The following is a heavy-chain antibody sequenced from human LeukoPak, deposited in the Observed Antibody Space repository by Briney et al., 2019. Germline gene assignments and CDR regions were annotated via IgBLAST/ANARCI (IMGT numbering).Heavy chain of an antibody. CDR1: GFTFSSYS. J-gene: IGHJ4*02. Sequence: GGSLRLSCAASGFTFSSYSMNWVRQAPGKGLEWVSSISSSSSYIYYADSVKGRFTISRDNAKNSLYLQMNSLRAEDTAVYYCARVGPLGSGYIDYWGQGTLVTVPS. CDR3: ARVGPLGSGYIDY. V-gene: IGHV3-21*01. D-gene: IGHD3-3*01. CDR2: ISSSSSYI.